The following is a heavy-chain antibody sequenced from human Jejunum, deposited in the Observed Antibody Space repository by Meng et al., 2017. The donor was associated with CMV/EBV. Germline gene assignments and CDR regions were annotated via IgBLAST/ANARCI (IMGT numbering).Heavy chain of an antibody. Sequence: FTFSSYAMRWVSQAPGKGLEWVSAISGSGGNTYYADSVKGLFTISRDNSKNTLYLQMNSLRAEDTAVYYCAKDWGMFSSGWAGVYWGQGTLVTVSS. CDR3: AKDWGMFSSGWAGVY. CDR2: ISGSGGNT. V-gene: IGHV3-23*01. D-gene: IGHD6-19*01. CDR1: FTFSSYA. J-gene: IGHJ4*02.